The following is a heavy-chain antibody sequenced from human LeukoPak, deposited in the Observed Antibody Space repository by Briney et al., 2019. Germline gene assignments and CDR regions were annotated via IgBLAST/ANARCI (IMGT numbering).Heavy chain of an antibody. CDR3: ARASVVRGVIEAAFDP. CDR1: GGSISSSSYY. J-gene: IGHJ5*02. V-gene: IGHV4-39*07. D-gene: IGHD3-10*01. CDR2: IYHSGST. Sequence: SSETLSLTCTVSGGSISSSSYYWGWIRQPPGKGLEWIGSIYHSGSTNYNPSLKSRVTISVDKSKNQFSLKLSSVTAADTAVYYCARASVVRGVIEAAFDPWGQGTLVTVSS.